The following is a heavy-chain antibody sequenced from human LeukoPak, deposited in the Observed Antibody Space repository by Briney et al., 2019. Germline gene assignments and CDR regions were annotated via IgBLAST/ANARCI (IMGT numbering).Heavy chain of an antibody. CDR2: INPNSGGT. J-gene: IGHJ4*02. Sequence: ASVKVSCKASGYTFTGYYMHWVRQAPGQGLEWMGRINPNSGGTNYAQKFQGRVTMTRDTSISTAYMELRSLRSDDTAVYYCARASSDYDSSGFGLDYWGQGTLVTVSS. D-gene: IGHD3-22*01. CDR3: ARASSDYDSSGFGLDY. V-gene: IGHV1-2*06. CDR1: GYTFTGYY.